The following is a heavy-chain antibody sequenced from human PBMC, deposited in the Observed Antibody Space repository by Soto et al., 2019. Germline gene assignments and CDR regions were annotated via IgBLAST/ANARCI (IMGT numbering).Heavy chain of an antibody. CDR2: ISDGAGSR. V-gene: IGHV3-23*01. CDR3: ARDKTFGGTIGSAFDS. D-gene: IGHD3-16*01. CDR1: GFTFSSYA. J-gene: IGHJ4*02. Sequence: GGSLRLSCATSGFTFSSYAMSWVRQAPGKGLEWVSVISDGAGSRYYADSVKGRFTISRDNSKNTLYLQMSSLRGEDTAVYYCARDKTFGGTIGSAFDSWGQGTLVTVSS.